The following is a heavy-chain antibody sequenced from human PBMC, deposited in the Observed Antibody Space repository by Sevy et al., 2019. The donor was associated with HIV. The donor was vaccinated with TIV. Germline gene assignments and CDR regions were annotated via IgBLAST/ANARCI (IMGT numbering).Heavy chain of an antibody. CDR3: AKDAFYGDDGNYYYYYTDV. D-gene: IGHD4-17*01. Sequence: GGSLRLSCAASGFTFSSYAMSWVRQAPGKGLEWVSAISGSGGSTYYADSVKGRFTISRDNSKNTLYLQMNSLRAEDTAVYYCAKDAFYGDDGNYYYYYTDVWGKWTTVTVSS. CDR2: ISGSGGST. J-gene: IGHJ6*03. V-gene: IGHV3-23*01. CDR1: GFTFSSYA.